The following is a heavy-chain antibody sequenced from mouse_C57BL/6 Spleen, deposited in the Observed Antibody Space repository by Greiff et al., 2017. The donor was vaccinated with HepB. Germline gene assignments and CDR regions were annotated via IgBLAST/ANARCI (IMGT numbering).Heavy chain of an antibody. Sequence: QVQLQQPGAELVRPGSSVKLSCKASGYTFTSYWMHWVKQRPIQGLEWIGNIDPSDSETHYNQKFKDKATLTVDKSSSTAYMQRSSLTSEDSAVYYCARSPQGGRFAYWGQGTLVTVSA. CDR1: GYTFTSYW. CDR3: ARSPQGGRFAY. J-gene: IGHJ3*01. CDR2: IDPSDSET. V-gene: IGHV1-52*01.